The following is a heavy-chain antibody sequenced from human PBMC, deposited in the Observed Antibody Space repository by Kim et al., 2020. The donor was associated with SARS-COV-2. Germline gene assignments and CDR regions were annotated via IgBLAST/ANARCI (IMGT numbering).Heavy chain of an antibody. J-gene: IGHJ4*02. CDR3: ARASGKYQLPSDY. D-gene: IGHD2-2*01. CDR1: GGSISSGGYY. V-gene: IGHV4-31*03. Sequence: SETLSLTCTVSGGSISSGGYYWSWIRQHPGKGLEWIGYIYYSGSTYYNPSLKSRVTISVDTSKNQFSLKLSSVTAADTAVYYCARASGKYQLPSDYWGQGTLVTVSS. CDR2: IYYSGST.